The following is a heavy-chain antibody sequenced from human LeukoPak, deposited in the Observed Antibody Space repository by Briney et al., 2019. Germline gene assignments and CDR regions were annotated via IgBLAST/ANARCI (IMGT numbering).Heavy chain of an antibody. CDR2: IKQDGSEK. D-gene: IGHD2-2*02. Sequence: GGSLRLSCAASGFTFSNYWMNWVRQAPGRGLEWVANIKQDGSEKYYVDSVKGRFTISRDNAKNSLYLQMNSLRAEDAAVYYCARGKAYCSSTNCYRDYYYYYYMDVWGKGTTVTVSS. CDR3: ARGKAYCSSTNCYRDYYYYYYMDV. CDR1: GFTFSNYW. J-gene: IGHJ6*03. V-gene: IGHV3-7*01.